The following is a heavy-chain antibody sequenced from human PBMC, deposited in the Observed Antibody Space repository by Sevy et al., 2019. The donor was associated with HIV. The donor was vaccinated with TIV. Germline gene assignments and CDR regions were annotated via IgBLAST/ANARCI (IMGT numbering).Heavy chain of an antibody. CDR2: INTNTGNP. Sequence: ASVKVSCKASGYTFTRNGMNWVRQAPGQGLEWMAWINTNTGNPTYAQGSTGRFVFSLDTSVSTAYLQISSLKAEDTAVYYCARGFGEILRRMDVWGQGTAVTVSS. J-gene: IGHJ6*02. V-gene: IGHV7-4-1*02. CDR1: GYTFTRNG. CDR3: ARGFGEILRRMDV. D-gene: IGHD3-10*01.